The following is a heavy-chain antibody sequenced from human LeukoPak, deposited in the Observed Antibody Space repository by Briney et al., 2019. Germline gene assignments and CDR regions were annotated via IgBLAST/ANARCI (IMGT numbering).Heavy chain of an antibody. CDR2: ISAYSGNT. D-gene: IGHD3-22*01. CDR1: GYTFTSYG. Sequence: GASLKVSCKASGYTFTSYGISWVRQAPGQGLEWMACISAYSGNTNYAHKLQGRVTITTDTSTSTAYLEMRSLRSDDTAVYYCARDEGYYYDGSGYLIDRWGQGTQVTVSS. V-gene: IGHV1-18*01. CDR3: ARDEGYYYDGSGYLIDR. J-gene: IGHJ5*02.